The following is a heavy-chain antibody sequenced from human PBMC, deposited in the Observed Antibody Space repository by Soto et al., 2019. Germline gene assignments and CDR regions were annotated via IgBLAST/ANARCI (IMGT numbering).Heavy chain of an antibody. J-gene: IGHJ6*02. D-gene: IGHD3-10*01. CDR2: TYYRSKWYN. CDR1: GDSVSSNSAA. CDR3: AKSSYTMVRGVIWVPIFGMDV. Sequence: SQTLSLTCAISGDSVSSNSAAWNWIRQSPSKGLEWLGRTYYRSKWYNDYAVSVKSRITINPDTSKNQFSLQLNSATPEDTAVYYCAKSSYTMVRGVIWVPIFGMDVWGQGTTVTVSS. V-gene: IGHV6-1*01.